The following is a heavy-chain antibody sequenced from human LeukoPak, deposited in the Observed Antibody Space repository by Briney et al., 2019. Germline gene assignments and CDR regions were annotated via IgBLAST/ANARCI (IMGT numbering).Heavy chain of an antibody. J-gene: IGHJ4*02. D-gene: IGHD6-6*01. CDR1: GFTFRSYG. V-gene: IGHV3-33*01. CDR3: ARGGDQYSSSPQEY. CDR2: IWSDGSTK. Sequence: GGSLRLSCVASGFTFRSYGIHWVRRAPGKGLEWVAVIWSDGSTKFYAASVKGRFTISRDDSKNTLYLQMNILGADDTAVYYCARGGDQYSSSPQEYWGQGTLVTVSS.